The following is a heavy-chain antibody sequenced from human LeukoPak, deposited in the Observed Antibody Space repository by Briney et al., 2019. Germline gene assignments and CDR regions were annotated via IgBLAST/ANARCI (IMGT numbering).Heavy chain of an antibody. CDR3: ARDDDN. CDR2: IYTSGST. Sequence: PSQTPSLTCTVSGGSISSGSYYWSWIRQPAGKGLEWIGRIYTSGSTNYNPSLKSRVTISVDTSKNQFSLKLSSATAADTAVYYCARDDDNWGQGTLVTVSS. D-gene: IGHD3-9*01. CDR1: GGSISSGSYY. V-gene: IGHV4-61*02. J-gene: IGHJ4*02.